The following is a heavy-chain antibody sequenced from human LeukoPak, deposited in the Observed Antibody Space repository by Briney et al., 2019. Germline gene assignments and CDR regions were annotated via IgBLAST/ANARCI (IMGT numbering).Heavy chain of an antibody. CDR1: GGSISSYY. Sequence: PSETLSLTCTVSGGSISSYYWSWIPQHAGKGLEWIGRIYTSGSTNYNPSLKGRVTMSVDTSKNQFSLKLSSVTAADTAVYYCARDPLAVAGISPNWFDPWGQGTLVTVSS. CDR3: ARDPLAVAGISPNWFDP. D-gene: IGHD6-19*01. J-gene: IGHJ5*02. CDR2: IYTSGST. V-gene: IGHV4-4*07.